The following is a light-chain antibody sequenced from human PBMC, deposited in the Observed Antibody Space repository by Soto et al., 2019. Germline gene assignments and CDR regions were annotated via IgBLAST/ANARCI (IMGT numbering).Light chain of an antibody. V-gene: IGKV1-39*01. CDR1: HDIFTY. CDR2: AAS. J-gene: IGKJ2*01. CDR3: QQTYSTPHT. Sequence: IQLTQSPSTVSASVGDSVTISCRASHDIFTYLAWYHQRPGKAPKLLIFAASSLQSGVPSRFSGSGSGTDFTLTISSLQPEDFATYYCQQTYSTPHTFGQGTKLEIK.